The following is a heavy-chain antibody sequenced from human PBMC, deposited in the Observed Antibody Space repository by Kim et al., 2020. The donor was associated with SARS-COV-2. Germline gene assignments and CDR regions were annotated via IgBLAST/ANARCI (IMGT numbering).Heavy chain of an antibody. CDR1: GDTFSIYS. J-gene: IGHJ4*02. Sequence: SVKVSCKASGDTFSIYSIGWVRQAPGQGLEWVGRVSPLLNIPNYAQKFQNRVTITADKSTTTVYMELSSLRSDDTAVYFCAREGGDLNSATMNYWGQGT. V-gene: IGHV1-69*04. D-gene: IGHD3-22*01. CDR2: VSPLLNIP. CDR3: AREGGDLNSATMNY.